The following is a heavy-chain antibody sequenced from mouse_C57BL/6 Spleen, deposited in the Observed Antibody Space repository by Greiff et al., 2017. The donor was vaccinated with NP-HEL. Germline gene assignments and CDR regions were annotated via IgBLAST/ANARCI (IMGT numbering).Heavy chain of an antibody. V-gene: IGHV1-85*01. CDR2: LYPRDGSN. J-gene: IGHJ1*03. Sequence: VQLQQSGPELVKPGASVKLSCKASGYTFTSYDINWVKQRPGQGLALIGWLYPRDGSNKYHEKVKGKATLTVDTSSSTAYMELHSLTSEDSAVYFCARTVVSPHWYFDVWGTGTTVTVSS. D-gene: IGHD1-1*01. CDR3: ARTVVSPHWYFDV. CDR1: GYTFTSYD.